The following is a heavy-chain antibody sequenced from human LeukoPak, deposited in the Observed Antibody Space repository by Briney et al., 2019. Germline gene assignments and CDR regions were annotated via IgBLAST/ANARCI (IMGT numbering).Heavy chain of an antibody. V-gene: IGHV4-59*01. D-gene: IGHD3-10*01. J-gene: IGHJ1*01. CDR2: IYYSGST. Sequence: KPSETLSLTCSVSGASISSYYWSWIRQPPGKGLEWIGYIYYSGSTNYNSSLKSRVTMSVDMSKNQFSLKLSSVTAADTAVYYCAALGIPLALTFWGQGTLVTVSS. CDR3: AALGIPLALTF. CDR1: GASISSYY.